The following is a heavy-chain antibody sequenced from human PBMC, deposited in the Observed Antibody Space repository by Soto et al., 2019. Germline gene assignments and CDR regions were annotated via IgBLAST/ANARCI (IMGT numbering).Heavy chain of an antibody. CDR2: VYYSGGT. D-gene: IGHD6-6*01. V-gene: IGHV4-59*01. CDR1: GGSISSYY. J-gene: IGHJ4*02. CDR3: ARGVLVEGTSSPDMFDY. Sequence: PSETLSLTCTVSGGSISSYYWSWIRQPPGKLLVLFGYVYYSGGTNYNPSLKGRVTILLDAPKNQFSLKLSSVIAADTAVYYCARGVLVEGTSSPDMFDYWGQGTQVTVSS.